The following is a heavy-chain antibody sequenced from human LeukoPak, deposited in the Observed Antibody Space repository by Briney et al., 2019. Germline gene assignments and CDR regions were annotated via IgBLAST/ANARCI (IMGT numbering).Heavy chain of an antibody. CDR1: GDSVSTHGYY. CDR2: IYVSGTT. D-gene: IGHD3-10*01. CDR3: ARDRGNYGRGWFDP. J-gene: IGHJ5*02. V-gene: IGHV4-61*02. Sequence: ASETLSHTCTVSGDSVSTHGYYYSWIRQPAGKGLEWIGRIYVSGTTTYNPSLKSRVTFSLGTSKNHFSLKLTSVTAADTAVYYCARDRGNYGRGWFDPWGQGTLVTVSS.